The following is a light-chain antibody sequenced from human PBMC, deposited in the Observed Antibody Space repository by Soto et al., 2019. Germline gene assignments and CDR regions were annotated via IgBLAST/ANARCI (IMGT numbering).Light chain of an antibody. CDR2: WAS. Sequence: IVMTQSPDSLAVSLGERATINCKSSQSVLYSSNNKNYLAWYQKKPGQPPKVLIYWASTRESGVPDRFSGSGSGTDFTLTISSLQAEDVAVYYCQKYYSTAWTFGQGTKVEIK. V-gene: IGKV4-1*01. CDR3: QKYYSTAWT. CDR1: QSVLYSSNNKNY. J-gene: IGKJ1*01.